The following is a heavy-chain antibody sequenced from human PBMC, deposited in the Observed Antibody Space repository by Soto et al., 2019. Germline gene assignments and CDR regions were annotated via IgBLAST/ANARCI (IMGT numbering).Heavy chain of an antibody. CDR1: GYSITNYW. CDR3: ARLNRYFDSSPYNCFDP. CDR2: IYPGDSDS. Sequence: GEPLKICRRVVGYSITNYWSAWVSQIPGKGLEWMGIIYPGDSDSRYSPSFQGQVTISADKSISTAYLQWNSLKASDTAMYYCARLNRYFDSSPYNCFDPWGQGTLVTVSS. V-gene: IGHV5-51*02. J-gene: IGHJ5*02. D-gene: IGHD3-9*01.